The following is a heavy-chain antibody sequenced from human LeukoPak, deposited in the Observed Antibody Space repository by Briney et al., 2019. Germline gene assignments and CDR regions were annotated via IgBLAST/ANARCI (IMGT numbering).Heavy chain of an antibody. V-gene: IGHV4-39*07. Sequence: SETLSLTCTVSGGSISSSSYYWGWIRQPPGKGLEWIGSIYYSGSTYYNPSLKSRVTISLDASKNQFSLKLSSVTAADTAVYYCAGHLGYFDYWGQGTLVTVSS. D-gene: IGHD3-16*01. CDR1: GGSISSSSYY. J-gene: IGHJ4*02. CDR2: IYYSGST. CDR3: AGHLGYFDY.